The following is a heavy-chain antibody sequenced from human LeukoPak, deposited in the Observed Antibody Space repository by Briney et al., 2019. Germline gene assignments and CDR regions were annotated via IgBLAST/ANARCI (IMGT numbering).Heavy chain of an antibody. CDR1: GGSNSSSSYY. CDR2: IYYSGST. Sequence: SETLSLTGTVSGGSNSSSSYYWGWIRQPPGKGLEWIGSIYYSGSTNYNPSLKSRVTISVDTSKNQFSLKLSSVTAADTAVYYCAREGSYYDFWSGYLTSAFDIWGQGTMVTVSS. D-gene: IGHD3-3*01. V-gene: IGHV4-39*07. CDR3: AREGSYYDFWSGYLTSAFDI. J-gene: IGHJ3*02.